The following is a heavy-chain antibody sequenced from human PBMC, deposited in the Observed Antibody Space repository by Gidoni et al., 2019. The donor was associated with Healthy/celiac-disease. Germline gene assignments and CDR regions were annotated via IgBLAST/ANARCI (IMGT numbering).Heavy chain of an antibody. J-gene: IGHJ6*02. Sequence: QVQLQESGPGLVKPSQTLSLTCTVSGGSISSGDYYWSWIRQPPGKGLEWIGYIYYSGSTYYNPSLKSRVTISVDTSKNQFSLKLSSVTAADTAVYYCARSDSSGYYAGYYYYGMDVWGQGTTVTVSS. CDR1: GGSISSGDYY. CDR2: IYYSGST. CDR3: ARSDSSGYYAGYYYYGMDV. V-gene: IGHV4-30-4*01. D-gene: IGHD3-22*01.